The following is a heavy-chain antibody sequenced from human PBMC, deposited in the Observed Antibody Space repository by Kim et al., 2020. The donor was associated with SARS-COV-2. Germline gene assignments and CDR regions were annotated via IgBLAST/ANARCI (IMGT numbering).Heavy chain of an antibody. CDR3: AKLTGGDAFDI. CDR2: IWYDGSNK. CDR1: GFTFSTYG. Sequence: GGSLRLSCAASGFTFSTYGMHWVRQAPGKGLEWVAVIWYDGSNKYFADSVKGRFTISRDNSKNTLYLQMNSLRAEDTAVYYCAKLTGGDAFDIWGQGTMV. J-gene: IGHJ3*02. D-gene: IGHD2-8*02. V-gene: IGHV3-33*06.